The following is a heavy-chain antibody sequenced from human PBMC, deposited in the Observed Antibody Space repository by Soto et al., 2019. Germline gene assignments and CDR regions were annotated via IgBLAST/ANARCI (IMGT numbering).Heavy chain of an antibody. CDR1: GFSFRNYG. CDR3: AGGYYYGDY. Sequence: QVQVVESGGGVVQPGRSLRLSCAASGFSFRNYGMHWVRQAPGKGLEWVAGISDDGKNKFYADSVKGRFTISRDNSKNRLYLQMDSLRDEDTAVYYCAGGYYYGDYWGQGTLVTVSS. J-gene: IGHJ4*02. D-gene: IGHD3-22*01. CDR2: ISDDGKNK. V-gene: IGHV3-30*03.